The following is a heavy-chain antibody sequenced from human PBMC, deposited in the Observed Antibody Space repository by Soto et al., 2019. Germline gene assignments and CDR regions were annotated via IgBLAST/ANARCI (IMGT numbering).Heavy chain of an antibody. Sequence: SETLSLTCAVYGGSFSGYYWSWIRQPPGKGLEWIGEINHSGSTNYNPSLKSRVAMSVDTSKNQFSLKLSSVTAADTAIYYCAREGRIAAAGRVDYWGQGTLVTVSS. J-gene: IGHJ4*02. CDR3: AREGRIAAAGRVDY. CDR2: INHSGST. V-gene: IGHV4-34*09. D-gene: IGHD6-13*01. CDR1: GGSFSGYY.